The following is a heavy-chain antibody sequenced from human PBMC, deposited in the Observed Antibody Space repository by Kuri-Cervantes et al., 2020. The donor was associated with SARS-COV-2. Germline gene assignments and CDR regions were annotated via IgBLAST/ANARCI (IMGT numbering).Heavy chain of an antibody. D-gene: IGHD2-2*01. V-gene: IGHV3-23*01. CDR2: ISGSGGST. CDR1: GFTFSSYA. Sequence: GESLKISCAASGFTFSSYAMSWVRQAPGKGLEWVSAISGSGGSTYYADSVKGRFTISRDNSKNTLYLQMNSLRAEDTAVYYCARGGDIVVVPAAIEFLRRFDPWGQGTLVTVSS. J-gene: IGHJ5*02. CDR3: ARGGDIVVVPAAIEFLRRFDP.